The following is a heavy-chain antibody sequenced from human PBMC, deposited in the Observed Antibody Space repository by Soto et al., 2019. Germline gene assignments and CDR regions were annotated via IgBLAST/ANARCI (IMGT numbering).Heavy chain of an antibody. CDR1: GFSFSDYF. CDR3: ARDNSQNYGTPAASSWLHP. CDR2: INPSGDSR. V-gene: IGHV1-46*01. Sequence: ASVKVSCKASGFSFSDYFMHWVLQAPGQGLEWMGIINPSGDSRNYAQKFQGRVTITRDTPTSTVYMDLSSLRYEDTAVDYCARDNSQNYGTPAASSWLHPWGQGTPVTVSS. J-gene: IGHJ5*02. D-gene: IGHD2-15*01.